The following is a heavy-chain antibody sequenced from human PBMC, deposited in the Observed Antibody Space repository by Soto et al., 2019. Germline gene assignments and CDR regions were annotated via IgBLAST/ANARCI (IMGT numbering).Heavy chain of an antibody. J-gene: IGHJ4*02. V-gene: IGHV4-30-4*01. D-gene: IGHD2-2*01. Sequence: SETLSLTCTVSGGSISSGDYYWSWIRQPPGKGLEWIGYIYYSGSTYYNPSLKSRVTISVDTSKNQFSLKLSSVTAADTAVYYCARGANFVVVPAFDYWGQGTLVTVSS. CDR3: ARGANFVVVPAFDY. CDR2: IYYSGST. CDR1: GGSISSGDYY.